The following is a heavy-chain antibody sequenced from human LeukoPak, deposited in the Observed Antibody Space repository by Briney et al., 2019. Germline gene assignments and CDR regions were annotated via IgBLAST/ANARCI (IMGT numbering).Heavy chain of an antibody. V-gene: IGHV4-59*01. CDR1: GGSISSYY. CDR3: ARGTGWLPDW. Sequence: SETLSLTCTVSGGSISSYYWSWIRQPPGKGLEWIGHIYGSGNTNYNPSLRSRLTISVDTSKNDFSLQLTSVTAADTAVYYCARGTGWLPDWWGQGTLVTVSS. J-gene: IGHJ4*02. CDR2: IYGSGNT. D-gene: IGHD6-19*01.